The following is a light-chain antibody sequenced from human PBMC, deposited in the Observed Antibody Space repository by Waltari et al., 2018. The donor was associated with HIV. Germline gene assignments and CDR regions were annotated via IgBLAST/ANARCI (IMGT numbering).Light chain of an antibody. V-gene: IGLV2-14*01. CDR1: RSDVGGYNY. CDR3: SSYTNINTWV. Sequence: QSALTQPASVSGFPGQSITISCTGTRSDVGGYNYVSWYQQHPGKAPKLLIYEVSHRPSGVSNRLSGFKSANTASLTISGLQAEDEAYYYCSSYTNINTWVFGGGTNLAVL. J-gene: IGLJ3*02. CDR2: EVS.